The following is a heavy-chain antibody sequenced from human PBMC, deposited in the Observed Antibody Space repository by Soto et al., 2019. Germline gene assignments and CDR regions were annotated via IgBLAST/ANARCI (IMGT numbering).Heavy chain of an antibody. CDR1: GGSVSSGSYY. CDR3: ARILGYCSGGSCYSIWFDP. V-gene: IGHV4-61*01. D-gene: IGHD2-15*01. CDR2: IYYSGST. Sequence: SETLSLTCTVSGGSVSSGSYYWSWIRQPPGKGLEWIGYIYYSGSTNYNPSLKSRVTISVDTSKNQFSLKLSSVTAADTAVYYCARILGYCSGGSCYSIWFDPWGQGTLVTVSS. J-gene: IGHJ5*02.